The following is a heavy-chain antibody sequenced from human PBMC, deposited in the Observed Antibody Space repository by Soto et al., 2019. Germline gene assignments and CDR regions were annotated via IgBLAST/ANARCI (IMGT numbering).Heavy chain of an antibody. D-gene: IGHD2-21*01. V-gene: IGHV3-11*01. CDR2: ISSGGSSI. CDR3: ARAHMIVFSYYYGMDV. Sequence: QVQLVESGGGLVKPGGSLRLSCAASGFTFSDYHMSWIRQAPGKGLEWVSYISSGGSSIYSADSVKGRLTISRDNAKNSLYLQMNSLRAEDTAVYYCARAHMIVFSYYYGMDVWGQGTTVTVSS. J-gene: IGHJ6*02. CDR1: GFTFSDYH.